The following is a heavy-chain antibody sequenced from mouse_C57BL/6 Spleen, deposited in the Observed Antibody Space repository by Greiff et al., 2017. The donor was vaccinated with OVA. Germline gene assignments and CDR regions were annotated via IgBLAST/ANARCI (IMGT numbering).Heavy chain of an antibody. CDR2: ISYDGSN. V-gene: IGHV3-6*01. CDR3: ASYDYDAY. D-gene: IGHD2-4*01. Sequence: EVKLVESGPGLVKPSQSLSLTCSVTGYSITSGYYWNWIRQFPGNKLEWMGYISYDGSNNYNPSLKNRISITRDTSKNQFFLKLNSVTTEDTATYYCASYDYDAYWGQGTLVTVSA. J-gene: IGHJ3*01. CDR1: GYSITSGYY.